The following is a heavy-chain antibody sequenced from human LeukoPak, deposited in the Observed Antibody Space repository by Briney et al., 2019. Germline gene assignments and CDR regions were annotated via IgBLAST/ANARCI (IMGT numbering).Heavy chain of an antibody. D-gene: IGHD3-3*01. CDR3: AREPPNFWSGSGAFDI. CDR1: VGSPCGFY. CDR2: IYYSGST. V-gene: IGHV4-59*01. J-gene: IGHJ3*02. Sequence: KLPETLCLSPALSVGSPCGFYGSSSPGPPGNGVECRGYIYYSGSTNYNPSLKSRVNISVDPSKNQFSLKLSSVTAADTAVYYCAREPPNFWSGSGAFDIWGQGTMVTVSS.